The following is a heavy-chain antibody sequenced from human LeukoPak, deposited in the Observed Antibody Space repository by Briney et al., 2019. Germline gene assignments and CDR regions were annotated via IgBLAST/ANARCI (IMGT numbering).Heavy chain of an antibody. J-gene: IGHJ3*02. CDR1: GGSFSGYY. CDR2: INHSGST. V-gene: IGHV4-34*01. CDR3: ARHRYSHPLGAI. Sequence: PSETLSLTCAVYGGSFSGYYWSWIRQPPGKGLEWIGEINHSGSTNYNPSLKSRVTISVDTSKDQFSLKLSSVTAADTAVYYCARHRYSHPLGAIWGQGTMVTVSS. D-gene: IGHD2-21*01.